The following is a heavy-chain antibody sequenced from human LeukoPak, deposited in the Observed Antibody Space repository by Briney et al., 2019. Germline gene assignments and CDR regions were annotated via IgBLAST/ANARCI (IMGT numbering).Heavy chain of an antibody. CDR1: GGSISSYY. J-gene: IGHJ2*01. Sequence: SETLSLTCTVSGGSISSYYWSWIRQPAGKGLEWIGRIYTSGSTNYNPSLKSRVTMSVDTSKNQFSLKLSSVTAADTAVYYCARVTTWELDYWYFDLWGRGTLVTVSS. CDR3: ARVTTWELDYWYFDL. D-gene: IGHD1-26*01. V-gene: IGHV4-4*07. CDR2: IYTSGST.